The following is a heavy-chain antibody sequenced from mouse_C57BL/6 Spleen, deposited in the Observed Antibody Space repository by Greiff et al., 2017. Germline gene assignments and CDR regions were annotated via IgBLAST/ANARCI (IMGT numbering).Heavy chain of an antibody. J-gene: IGHJ4*01. CDR2: IYPGDGDT. CDR3: ARSYGSSYDYAMDY. D-gene: IGHD1-1*01. CDR1: GYAFSSSW. V-gene: IGHV1-82*01. Sequence: VMLVESGPELVQPGASVKISCKASGYAFSSSWMNWVKQRPGKGLEWIGRIYPGDGDTNYNGKFKGKATLTADKSSSTAYMQLSSLTSEDSAVYFCARSYGSSYDYAMDYWGQGTSVTVSS.